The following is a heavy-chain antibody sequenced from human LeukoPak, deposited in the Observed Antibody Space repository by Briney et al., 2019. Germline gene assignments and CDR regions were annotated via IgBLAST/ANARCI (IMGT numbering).Heavy chain of an antibody. V-gene: IGHV3-23*01. J-gene: IGHJ4*02. CDR2: ISGSGGRT. CDR3: AKRGVVIRVVLVGFHREAYYFDS. Sequence: GGSLRLSCAVSGITLSNYGMSWVRQAPGKGLEWVAGISGSGGRTNYADSVKGRFTISRDSPKNTLYLLMNSLRAEDTAVYFCAKRGVVIRVVLVGFHREAYYFDSWGQGALVTVSS. CDR1: GITLSNYG. D-gene: IGHD3-10*01.